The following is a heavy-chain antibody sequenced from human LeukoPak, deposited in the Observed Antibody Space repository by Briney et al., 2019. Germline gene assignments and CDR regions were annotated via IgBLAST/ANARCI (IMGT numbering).Heavy chain of an antibody. CDR3: ARDLGATVY. CDR1: GFTFSHFW. CDR2: IKKTGSET. V-gene: IGHV3-7*01. D-gene: IGHD1-26*01. J-gene: IGHJ4*02. Sequence: GGSLRLSCAASGFTFSHFWMSWVRQAPGKGLEWVAYIKKTGSETYYVDSVKGRFTITRDNTRNSLFLQMYSLRAEDTAVYFCARDLGATVYWGQGTLVTVSS.